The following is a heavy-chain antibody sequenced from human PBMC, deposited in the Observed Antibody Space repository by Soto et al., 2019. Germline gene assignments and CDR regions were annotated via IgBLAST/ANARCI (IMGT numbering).Heavy chain of an antibody. CDR2: INPSGGST. J-gene: IGHJ4*02. CDR1: GYTFTSYY. Sequence: QVQLVQSGAEVKKPGASVKVSCKASGYTFTSYYMQWVRQAPGQGLEWMGIINPSGGSTSYAQKFQGRVTMTRDTSTSTVYMELSSLRSEDTAVYYCARAPLYYDILTGHALEFLGGQGTLVTVSS. CDR3: ARAPLYYDILTGHALEFL. V-gene: IGHV1-46*01. D-gene: IGHD3-9*01.